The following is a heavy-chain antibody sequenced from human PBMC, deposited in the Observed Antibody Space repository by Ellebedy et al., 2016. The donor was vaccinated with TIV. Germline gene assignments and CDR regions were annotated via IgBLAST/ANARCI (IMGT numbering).Heavy chain of an antibody. J-gene: IGHJ4*02. CDR3: ARAPLGFCSSTSCYATIMDY. CDR2: IIPMFETP. D-gene: IGHD2-2*01. Sequence: ASVKVSCKASGGTFSSYTISWVRQAPGQGLEWMGGIIPMFETPNYAQKFQDRLTITADESTSTAYVELSSLRSEDTAVYYCARAPLGFCSSTSCYATIMDYWGQGTLVTVSS. V-gene: IGHV1-69*13. CDR1: GGTFSSYT.